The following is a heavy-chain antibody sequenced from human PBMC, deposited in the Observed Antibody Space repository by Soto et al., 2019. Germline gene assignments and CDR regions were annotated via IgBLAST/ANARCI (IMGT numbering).Heavy chain of an antibody. CDR3: ARDTAYSSSLEGFDP. Sequence: ASVKVSCKASGYTFTSYDINWVRQATGQGLEWMGGIIPIFGTANYAQKFQGRVTITADESTSTAYMELSSLRSEDTAVYYCARDTAYSSSLEGFDPWGQGTQVTVSS. CDR2: IIPIFGTA. V-gene: IGHV1-69*13. J-gene: IGHJ5*02. CDR1: GYTFTSYD. D-gene: IGHD6-6*01.